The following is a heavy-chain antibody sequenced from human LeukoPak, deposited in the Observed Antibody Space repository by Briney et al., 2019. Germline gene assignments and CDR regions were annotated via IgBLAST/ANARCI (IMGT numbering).Heavy chain of an antibody. Sequence: GGSLRLSCAAFGFTFSSYGMHWVRQAPGKGLEWVAFIRYDGSNKYYADSVKGRFTISRDNSKNTLYLQMNSLRAEDTAVYYCAKALFPYCSSTSCPPRPFDYWGQGTLVTVSS. J-gene: IGHJ4*02. CDR2: IRYDGSNK. D-gene: IGHD2-2*01. V-gene: IGHV3-30*02. CDR1: GFTFSSYG. CDR3: AKALFPYCSSTSCPPRPFDY.